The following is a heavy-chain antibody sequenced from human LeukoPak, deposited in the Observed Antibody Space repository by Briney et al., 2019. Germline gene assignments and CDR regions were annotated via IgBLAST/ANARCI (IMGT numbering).Heavy chain of an antibody. CDR3: ARSGSRELAGYYYMDV. D-gene: IGHD1-26*01. CDR1: GGSFSSYA. CDR2: IIPIFGTA. V-gene: IGHV1-69*01. Sequence: SVKVSCKASGGSFSSYAISWVRQAPGQGLEWMGGIIPIFGTANYAQKFQGRVTITADESTSTAYMELSSLRSEDTAVYYCARSGSRELAGYYYMDVWGKGTTVTISS. J-gene: IGHJ6*03.